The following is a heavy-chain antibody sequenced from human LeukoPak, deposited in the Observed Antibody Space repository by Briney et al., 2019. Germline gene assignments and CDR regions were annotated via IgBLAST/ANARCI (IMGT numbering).Heavy chain of an antibody. J-gene: IGHJ5*02. V-gene: IGHV1-46*01. CDR1: GYTFTSYY. CDR2: INPSGGST. CDR3: ARDQNYYASSGPTAGLRCDP. D-gene: IGHD3-22*01. Sequence: ASVKVSCKASGYTFTSYYMHWVRQTPGQGLEWTGIINPSGGSTSYAQKFQGRVTMTRDTSTSTVYMELSSLRSEDTAVYYCARDQNYYASSGPTAGLRCDPWGQGTLVTVSS.